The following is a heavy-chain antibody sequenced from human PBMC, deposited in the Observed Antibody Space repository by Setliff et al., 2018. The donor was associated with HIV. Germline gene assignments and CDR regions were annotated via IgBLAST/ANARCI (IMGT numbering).Heavy chain of an antibody. CDR2: INPSGGST. D-gene: IGHD7-27*01. V-gene: IGHV1-46*01. Sequence: ASVKVSCKASGYTFTTYYIHWVRLAPGQGLEWMGIINPSGGSTSYAQKFQGRVTMIRDTSTSTVYMDLSSLRSEDTAVYYCASTSTNWGPFDYWGQGTLVTVSS. CDR3: ASTSTNWGPFDY. J-gene: IGHJ4*02. CDR1: GYTFTTYY.